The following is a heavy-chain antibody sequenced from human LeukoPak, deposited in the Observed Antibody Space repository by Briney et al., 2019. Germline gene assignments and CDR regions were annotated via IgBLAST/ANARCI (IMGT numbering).Heavy chain of an antibody. CDR3: ASVGSYEY. CDR2: IYYSGST. D-gene: IGHD1-26*01. V-gene: IGHV4-59*12. CDR1: GGSISSYY. J-gene: IGHJ4*02. Sequence: PSETLSLTCTVSGGSISSYYWSWIRQPTGKGLEWIGYIYYSGSTNYNPSLKSRVTISVDTSKNQFSLKLSSVTAADTAVYYCASVGSYEYWGQGTLVTVSS.